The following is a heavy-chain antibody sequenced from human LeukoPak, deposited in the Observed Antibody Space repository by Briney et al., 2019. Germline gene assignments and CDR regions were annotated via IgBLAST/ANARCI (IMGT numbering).Heavy chain of an antibody. J-gene: IGHJ4*02. D-gene: IGHD6-19*01. CDR1: GGSVSSGSYY. CDR3: ARGRYSSGWYPRD. CDR2: IYYSGST. V-gene: IGHV4-61*01. Sequence: PSETLSLTCTVSGGSVSSGSYYWSWIRQPPGKGLEWIVYIYYSGSTNYNPSLRSRVTISVDTSKNQFSLKLSSVTDADTAVYYCARGRYSSGWYPRDWGQGTLVTVSS.